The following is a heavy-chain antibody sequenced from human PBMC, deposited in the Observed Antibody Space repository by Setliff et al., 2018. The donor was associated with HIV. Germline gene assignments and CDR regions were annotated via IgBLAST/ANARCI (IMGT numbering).Heavy chain of an antibody. J-gene: IGHJ4*02. V-gene: IGHV1-46*01. CDR3: ARDGLLAAAGLGDFDY. CDR2: VDPSGGST. Sequence: ASVKVSCKASGYIFTSYYMHWLRQVPGQGLEWMGIVDPSGGSTHYAQKFEGRVTMTRDTSTSTVYVELSGLRSDDTAVYYCARDGLLAAAGLGDFDYWGQGTLVTVSS. D-gene: IGHD6-13*01. CDR1: GYIFTSYY.